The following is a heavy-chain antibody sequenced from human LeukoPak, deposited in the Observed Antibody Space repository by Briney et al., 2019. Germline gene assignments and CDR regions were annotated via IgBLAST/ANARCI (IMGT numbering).Heavy chain of an antibody. V-gene: IGHV3-48*03. D-gene: IGHD6-6*01. Sequence: AGGSLRLSCAASGFTFSSYEMNWVRQAPGKGLEWVSYISSSGSTIYYADSVKGRFTISRDNAKNSLYLQMNSLRAEDTAVYYCARAPSIARPYYYGMDVWGQGTTVTVSS. CDR1: GFTFSSYE. J-gene: IGHJ6*02. CDR2: ISSSGSTI. CDR3: ARAPSIARPYYYGMDV.